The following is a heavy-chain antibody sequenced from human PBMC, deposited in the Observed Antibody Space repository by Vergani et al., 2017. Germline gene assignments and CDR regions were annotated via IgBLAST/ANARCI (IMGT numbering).Heavy chain of an antibody. Sequence: EVQLVQSGAELKKPGESLKISCKGSGYSFTSYWIGWVRQMPGKGLEWMGIIYPGDSDTRYSPSFQGQVTIAADKSISTAYLQWSSLKASDTAMYYCARCRVSYGLFYYFDYWGQGTLVTVSS. V-gene: IGHV5-51*03. CDR3: ARCRVSYGLFYYFDY. CDR1: GYSFTSYW. D-gene: IGHD5-18*01. J-gene: IGHJ4*02. CDR2: IYPGDSDT.